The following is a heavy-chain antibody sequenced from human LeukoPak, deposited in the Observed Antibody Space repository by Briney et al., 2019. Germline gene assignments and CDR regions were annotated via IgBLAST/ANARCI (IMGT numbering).Heavy chain of an antibody. V-gene: IGHV3-64D*06. CDR3: VNSGEYGDPGYFDY. CDR2: ISSNGGST. D-gene: IGHD4-17*01. Sequence: GGSLRLSCSASGFTFSSYAMHWVRQAPGKGLEYVSAISSNGGSTYYADSVKGRFTISRDNSKNTLYLQMSSLRAEDTAVYHCVNSGEYGDPGYFDYWGQGTLVTVSS. CDR1: GFTFSSYA. J-gene: IGHJ4*02.